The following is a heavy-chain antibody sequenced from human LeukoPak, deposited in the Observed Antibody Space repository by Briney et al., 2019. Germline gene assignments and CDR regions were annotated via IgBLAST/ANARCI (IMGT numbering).Heavy chain of an antibody. CDR1: GYTFTSCA. J-gene: IGHJ4*02. V-gene: IGHV1-46*01. CDR2: INPSGGST. D-gene: IGHD2-2*02. CDR3: ARGDQLLYCFDY. Sequence: ASVKVSCKASGYTFTSCAFRWVRQAPGQGLEWMGIINPSGGSTSYAQKFQGRVTMTRDTSTSTVYMELSSLRSEDTAVYYCARGDQLLYCFDYWGQGTLVTVSS.